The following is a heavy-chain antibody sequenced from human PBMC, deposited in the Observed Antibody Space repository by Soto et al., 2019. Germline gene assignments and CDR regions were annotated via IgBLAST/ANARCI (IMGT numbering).Heavy chain of an antibody. D-gene: IGHD1-26*01. CDR2: IDPSDSYT. CDR1: GYSFTSYW. V-gene: IGHV5-10-1*01. CDR3: AKDSPVSGNYQDLDY. Sequence: GESLKISCKGSGYSFTSYWISWVRQMPGKGLEWMGRIDPSDSYTNYSPSFQGHVTISADKSISTAYLQWSSLKASDTAMYYCAKDSPVSGNYQDLDYWGQGTLVTVSS. J-gene: IGHJ4*02.